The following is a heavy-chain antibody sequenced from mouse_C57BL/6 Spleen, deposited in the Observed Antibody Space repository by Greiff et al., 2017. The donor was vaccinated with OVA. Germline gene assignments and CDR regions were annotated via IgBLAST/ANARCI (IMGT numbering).Heavy chain of an antibody. J-gene: IGHJ2*01. Sequence: VQLQQSGPELVKPGASVKISCKASGYAFSSSWMNWVKQRPGKGLEWIGRIYPGDGDTNYNGKFKGKATLTADKSSSTAYMQLSSLTSEDSAVYCCARRDYGDYWGQGTTLTVSS. CDR2: IYPGDGDT. CDR1: GYAFSSSW. V-gene: IGHV1-82*01. CDR3: ARRDYGDY.